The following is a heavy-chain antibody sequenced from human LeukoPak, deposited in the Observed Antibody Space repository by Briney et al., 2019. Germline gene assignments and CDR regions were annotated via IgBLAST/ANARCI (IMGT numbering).Heavy chain of an antibody. CDR1: GFTLSSYA. Sequence: PRGTLRLSCSASGFTLSSYAMHWVRQAPGKGREYVSAISSNGGSTYYADSVKGRFTISRDNSKNTLYLQMSSLRAEDTAVYYCVKGRVVPAAPLDYWGQGTLVTVSS. D-gene: IGHD2-2*01. CDR3: VKGRVVPAAPLDY. CDR2: ISSNGGST. J-gene: IGHJ4*02. V-gene: IGHV3-64D*06.